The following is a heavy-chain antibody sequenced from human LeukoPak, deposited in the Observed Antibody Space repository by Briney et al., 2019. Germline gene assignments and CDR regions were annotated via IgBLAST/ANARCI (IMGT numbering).Heavy chain of an antibody. CDR3: ARDRSRGYSYGESDY. Sequence: ASVKVSCKASGYTFTSYGISWVRQAPGQGLEWRGWISAYNGNTNYAQKLQGRVTMTTDTSTSTAYMELRSLRSHDTAVYYCARDRSRGYSYGESDYWGQGTLVTVSS. CDR1: GYTFTSYG. J-gene: IGHJ4*02. D-gene: IGHD5-18*01. V-gene: IGHV1-18*01. CDR2: ISAYNGNT.